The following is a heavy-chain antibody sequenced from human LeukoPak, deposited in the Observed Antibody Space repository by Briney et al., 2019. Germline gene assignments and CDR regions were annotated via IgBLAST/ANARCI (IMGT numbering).Heavy chain of an antibody. CDR3: AKAGARYSHSSGLYAFDV. CDR1: GFTFSSYT. D-gene: IGHD3-22*01. V-gene: IGHV3-30-3*01. Sequence: PGGSLRLSCAASGFTFSSYTMHWVRQAPGKGLEWVAVISYDGSNKYYADSVKGRFTISRDSSMITLYLQMNSLRAEDTAVYYCAKAGARYSHSSGLYAFDVWGQGTMVTVSS. J-gene: IGHJ3*01. CDR2: ISYDGSNK.